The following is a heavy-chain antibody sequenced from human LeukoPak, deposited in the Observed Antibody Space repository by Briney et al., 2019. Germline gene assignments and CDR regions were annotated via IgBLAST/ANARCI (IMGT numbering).Heavy chain of an antibody. CDR3: ARGYSQQDY. D-gene: IGHD6-13*01. CDR1: GGSISSYY. V-gene: IGHV4-34*01. J-gene: IGHJ4*02. CDR2: INHSGST. Sequence: PSETLSLTCTVSGGSISSYYWSWIRQPPGKGLEWIGEINHSGSTNYNPSLKSRVTISVDTSKNQFSLKLSSVTAADTAVYYCARGYSQQDYWGQGTLVTVSS.